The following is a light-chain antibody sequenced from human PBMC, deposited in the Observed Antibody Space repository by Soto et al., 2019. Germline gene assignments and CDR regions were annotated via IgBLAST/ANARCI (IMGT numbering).Light chain of an antibody. V-gene: IGKV1-39*01. J-gene: IGKJ5*01. Sequence: DKRMTVAPGSLSASVGDRVTITCRASQSISRYLNWYQQKPGKATKLMIYAASSLQSGVPSRFSGSGAGTDFTLTISTLQAEEFANYYCQQSYSPPPITFGQGTRLEIK. CDR2: AAS. CDR1: QSISRY. CDR3: QQSYSPPPIT.